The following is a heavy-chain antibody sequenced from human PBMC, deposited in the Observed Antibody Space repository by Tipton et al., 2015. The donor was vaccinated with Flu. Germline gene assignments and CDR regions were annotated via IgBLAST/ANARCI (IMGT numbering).Heavy chain of an antibody. Sequence: SLRLSCAASGVNVSGDYMSWVRQTPGKGLEWVSVIYGESRASYTDSVKGRFTISRDTSKNTLFLQMNSLRVDDTAVYYCARVTGASTAYGMDVWGQGATVTVSS. J-gene: IGHJ6*02. CDR3: ARVTGASTAYGMDV. D-gene: IGHD2-2*01. CDR2: IYGESRA. CDR1: GVNVSGDY. V-gene: IGHV3-53*01.